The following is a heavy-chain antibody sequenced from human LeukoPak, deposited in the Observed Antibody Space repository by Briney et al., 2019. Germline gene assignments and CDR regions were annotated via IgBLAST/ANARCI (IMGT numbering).Heavy chain of an antibody. CDR2: IDWDDDK. V-gene: IGHV2-70*11. J-gene: IGHJ3*02. Sequence: ESGPTLVNPTQTLTLTCTFSGFSLSTSEMCVSWIRQPPGKALEWLARIDWDDDKYYSTSLKTRLTISKDTSKNQVVLTMTSMDPVDTATYYCARQITIFGGKDAFDIWGQGTMVTVSS. CDR3: ARQITIFGGKDAFDI. CDR1: GFSLSTSEMC. D-gene: IGHD3-3*01.